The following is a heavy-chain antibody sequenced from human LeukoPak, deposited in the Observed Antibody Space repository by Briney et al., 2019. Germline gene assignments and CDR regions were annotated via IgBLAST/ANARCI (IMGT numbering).Heavy chain of an antibody. CDR3: AKRSDCGGDCYGRDWFDP. J-gene: IGHJ5*02. Sequence: LAGGSLRLSCAASGFTFNSYAMSCVRQAPGKGLEWVSAISGRWGSTFYADSGKGRFILSRDNSNKTLYMQMNRRRAEDTALSYCAKRSDCGGDCYGRDWFDPWGQGTLVTVSS. V-gene: IGHV3-23*01. CDR1: GFTFNSYA. CDR2: ISGRWGST. D-gene: IGHD2-21*01.